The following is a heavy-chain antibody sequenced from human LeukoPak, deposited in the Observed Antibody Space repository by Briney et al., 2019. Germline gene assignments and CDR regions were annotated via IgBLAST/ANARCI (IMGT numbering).Heavy chain of an antibody. CDR2: IIPIFGTA. CDR3: ARGASSTENFDY. J-gene: IGHJ4*02. V-gene: IGHV1-69*13. CDR1: GGTFSSYA. D-gene: IGHD1-14*01. Sequence: ASVKVSCKASGGTFSSYAISWVRQAPGQGLEWMGGIIPIFGTANYAQKSQGRVTITADESTSTAYLELSSLRSEDTAVYYCARGASSTENFDYWGQGTLVTVSS.